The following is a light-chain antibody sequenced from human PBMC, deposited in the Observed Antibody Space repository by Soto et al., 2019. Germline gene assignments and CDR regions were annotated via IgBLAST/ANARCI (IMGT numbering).Light chain of an antibody. CDR2: AAS. CDR3: QQLNSYPLT. CDR1: QGISSY. J-gene: IGKJ4*01. V-gene: IGKV1-9*01. Sequence: DIQLTQSPSFLSASVGDRVTITCRASQGISSYLAWYQQKPGKAPKLLIYAASTLQSGVPSRFSVSGSGTEFTLTISSLQPEDVATDCCQQLNSYPLTVGGGTKVEIK.